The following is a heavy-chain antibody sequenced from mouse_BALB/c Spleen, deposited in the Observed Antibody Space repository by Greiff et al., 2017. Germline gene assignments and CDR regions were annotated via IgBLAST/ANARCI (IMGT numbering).Heavy chain of an antibody. CDR2: IYPGSGST. CDR3: ARLLRLPRYWYFDV. CDR1: GYNFTSYW. J-gene: IGHJ1*01. D-gene: IGHD1-2*01. V-gene: IGHV1-55*01. Sequence: QVQLQQPGAELVKPGTSVKLSCKASGYNFTSYWINWVKLRPGQGLEWIGDIYPGSGSTNYNEKFKSKATLTVDTSSSTAYMQLSSLASEDSALYYCARLLRLPRYWYFDVWGAGTTVTVSS.